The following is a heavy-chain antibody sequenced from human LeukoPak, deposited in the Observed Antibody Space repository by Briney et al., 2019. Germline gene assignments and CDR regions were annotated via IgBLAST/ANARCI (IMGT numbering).Heavy chain of an antibody. V-gene: IGHV3-23*01. D-gene: IGHD1-20*01. CDR3: AKAASGNWNDVSDY. J-gene: IGHJ4*02. Sequence: GGSLRLSCAASGFTFSTYAMSWVRQAPGKGLEWVSAISGRGVSTSYADSVRGRFTISRDNSKNTLYMQMNSLRAEDTAVYYCAKAASGNWNDVSDYWGQGTLVTVSS. CDR1: GFTFSTYA. CDR2: ISGRGVST.